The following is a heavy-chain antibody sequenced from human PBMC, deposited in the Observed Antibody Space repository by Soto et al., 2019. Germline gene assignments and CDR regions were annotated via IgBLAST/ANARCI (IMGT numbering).Heavy chain of an antibody. Sequence: QVQLVESGGGVVQPGRSLRLSCAASGFTFSSYGMHWVRQAPGKGLEWVAVIWYDGSNKYYADSVKGRFTISRDNSKNTLYLQMNSLRAEDTAVYYCAREWMTTVTFDYWGQGTLVTVSS. D-gene: IGHD4-17*01. CDR1: GFTFSSYG. CDR2: IWYDGSNK. CDR3: AREWMTTVTFDY. V-gene: IGHV3-33*01. J-gene: IGHJ4*02.